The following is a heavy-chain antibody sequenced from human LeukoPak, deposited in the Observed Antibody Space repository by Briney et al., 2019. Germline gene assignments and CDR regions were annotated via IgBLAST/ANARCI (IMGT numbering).Heavy chain of an antibody. V-gene: IGHV3-43*01. CDR3: AKVFYSDSYFDS. Sequence: GGSLRLSCATSGFAFDDYTMHWVRQVPGKGLEWIALITWDGSATNYADSVRGRFTISRDNDKNSLFLQMNSLRLEDTAFYFCAKVFYSDSYFDSWGQGTLVTVST. CDR2: ITWDGSAT. J-gene: IGHJ4*02. D-gene: IGHD4-11*01. CDR1: GFAFDDYT.